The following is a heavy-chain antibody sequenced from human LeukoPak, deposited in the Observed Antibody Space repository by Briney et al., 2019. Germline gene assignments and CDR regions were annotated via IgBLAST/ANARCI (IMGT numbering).Heavy chain of an antibody. CDR1: GFTFSSYA. CDR3: AKGIAAGLQNWFDP. D-gene: IGHD6-13*01. Sequence: GGSLRLSCAASGFTFSSYAMSWVRQAPGKGLEWVSAISGSGGSTYYADSVKGRFTISRDNSKNTRYLQMNSLRAEDTAVYYCAKGIAAGLQNWFDPWGQGTLVTVSS. V-gene: IGHV3-23*01. J-gene: IGHJ5*02. CDR2: ISGSGGST.